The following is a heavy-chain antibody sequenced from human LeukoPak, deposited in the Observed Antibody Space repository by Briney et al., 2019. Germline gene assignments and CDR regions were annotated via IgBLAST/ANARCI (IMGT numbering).Heavy chain of an antibody. CDR2: INSDGSSA. J-gene: IGHJ4*02. V-gene: IGHV3-23*01. CDR3: AKECYDRSGYCFDY. Sequence: GGSLRLSCAASGFTFSSHAMSWVRQAPGKGLEWVSGINSDGSSAYYADPVRGRFTIFRDNSKSDLLLQMNSLRAEDTAIYYCAKECYDRSGYCFDYWGQGALVAVSS. CDR1: GFTFSSHA. D-gene: IGHD3-22*01.